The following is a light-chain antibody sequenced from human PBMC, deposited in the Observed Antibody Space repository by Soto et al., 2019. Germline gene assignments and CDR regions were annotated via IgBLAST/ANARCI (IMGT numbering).Light chain of an antibody. Sequence: DIQMTQSPSSLSASVGDRVTITCRASRTISSDLNWYQQKPGKAPKLLIFAASTLLSGVPSRFSGSGSGTDFILSISSLQPEDYATYYCQQGKSVPLPFGGGTKVEMK. CDR2: AAS. CDR1: RTISSD. J-gene: IGKJ4*01. V-gene: IGKV1-39*01. CDR3: QQGKSVPLP.